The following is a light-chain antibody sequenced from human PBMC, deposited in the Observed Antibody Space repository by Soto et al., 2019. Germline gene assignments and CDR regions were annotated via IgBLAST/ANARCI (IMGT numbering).Light chain of an antibody. CDR3: QQYSNWPRT. V-gene: IGKV3-15*01. CDR2: GAS. J-gene: IGKJ3*01. Sequence: LMTQSPVTLSVSPGERATLSCRASQGVSSNLAWYQQKPGQAPRLLIYGASTRAAGIPARFSGSGSGTEFTLTISSLQSEDFAVYYCQQYSNWPRTFGPGTKVDIK. CDR1: QGVSSN.